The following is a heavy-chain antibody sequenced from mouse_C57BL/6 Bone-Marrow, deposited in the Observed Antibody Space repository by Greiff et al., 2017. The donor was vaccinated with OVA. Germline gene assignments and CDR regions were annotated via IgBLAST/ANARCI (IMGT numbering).Heavy chain of an antibody. CDR2: INPDSRTI. CDR1: GVDFSRYW. V-gene: IGHV4-1*01. J-gene: IGHJ4*01. Sequence: AAEGVDFSRYWMSWVRRAPGQGLEWIGEINPDSRTINYAPSLKDNFIISRDNAKNTLYLQMSKVRSEDTALYYCARREEGYYAMDYWGQGTSVTVSS. CDR3: ARREEGYYAMDY.